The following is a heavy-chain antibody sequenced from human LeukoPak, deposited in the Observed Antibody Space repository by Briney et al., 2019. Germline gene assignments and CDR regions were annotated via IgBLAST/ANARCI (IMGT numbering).Heavy chain of an antibody. D-gene: IGHD2-15*01. CDR3: ARDNCSGGSCYFDY. CDR2: INPSGGST. Sequence: GGSLRLSCAASGFTFTSYYMHWVRQAPGQGLEWMGIINPSGGSTSYAQKFQGRVTMTRDMSTSTVYMELSSLRSEDTAVYYCARDNCSGGSCYFDYWGQGTLVTVSS. J-gene: IGHJ4*02. CDR1: GFTFTSYY. V-gene: IGHV1-46*01.